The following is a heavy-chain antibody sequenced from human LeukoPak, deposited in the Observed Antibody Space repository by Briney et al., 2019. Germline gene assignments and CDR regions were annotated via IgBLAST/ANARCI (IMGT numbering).Heavy chain of an antibody. Sequence: SETLSLTCTVSGGSVDSSNYYWSWIRQPPGKGLEWIGYVYSSGSTDYNPPLKSRVTISVDTSKNQFSLKLSSVTAADTAVYFCARGGWSLDFWGRGTLVAVSS. CDR1: GGSVDSSNYY. CDR3: ARGGWSLDF. J-gene: IGHJ2*01. V-gene: IGHV4-61*01. CDR2: VYSSGST.